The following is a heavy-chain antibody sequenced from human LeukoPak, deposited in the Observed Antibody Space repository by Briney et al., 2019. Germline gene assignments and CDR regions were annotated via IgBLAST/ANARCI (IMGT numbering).Heavy chain of an antibody. CDR1: GFTFSSYG. CDR2: ISYDGSNK. J-gene: IGHJ5*02. D-gene: IGHD3-9*01. CDR3: ARLGVYFDFWFDP. Sequence: PGRSLRLSCAASGFTFSSYGMHWVRQAPGKGLEWVAVISYDGSNKYYADSVKGRFTISRDNSKNTLYLQMNSLRAEDTAVYYCARLGVYFDFWFDPWGQGTLVTVSS. V-gene: IGHV3-30*03.